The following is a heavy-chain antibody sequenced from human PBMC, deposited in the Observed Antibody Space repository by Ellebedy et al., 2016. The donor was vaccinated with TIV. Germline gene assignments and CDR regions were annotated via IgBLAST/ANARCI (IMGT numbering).Heavy chain of an antibody. J-gene: IGHJ6*02. Sequence: GGSLRLXCAASGFTFSSYGMHWVRQAPGKGLEWVAVIWYDGSNKYYADSVKGRFTIARDNSENTLYVQMNSLRAEDTAVYYCARAKYGDSWNYYYGMDVWGQGTTVTVSS. D-gene: IGHD4-17*01. CDR1: GFTFSSYG. CDR2: IWYDGSNK. V-gene: IGHV3-30*19. CDR3: ARAKYGDSWNYYYGMDV.